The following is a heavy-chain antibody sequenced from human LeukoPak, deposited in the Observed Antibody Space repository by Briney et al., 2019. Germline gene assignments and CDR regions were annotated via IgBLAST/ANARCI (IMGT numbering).Heavy chain of an antibody. CDR3: AREGSGWSDLIFDY. Sequence: ASVKVSCKASGYTFTSYGVSWVRQAPGQGLEWMGWISAYNGNTNYAQKLQGRVTMTTDTSTSTAYMELRSLRSDDTAVYYCAREGSGWSDLIFDYWGQGTLVTVSS. D-gene: IGHD6-19*01. CDR1: GYTFTSYG. CDR2: ISAYNGNT. J-gene: IGHJ4*02. V-gene: IGHV1-18*01.